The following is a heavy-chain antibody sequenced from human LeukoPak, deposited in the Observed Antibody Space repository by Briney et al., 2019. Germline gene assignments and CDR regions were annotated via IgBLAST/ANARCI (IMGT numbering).Heavy chain of an antibody. Sequence: PGGSLRLSCAASGFTFSSYSMNWVRQAPGKGLEWVSSISSSSSYIYYADSVKGRFTISRDNAKNSLYLQMNSLRAEDTAVYYCARVGNYYYYMDVWGKGTTVTVSS. CDR3: ARVGNYYYYMDV. J-gene: IGHJ6*03. CDR2: ISSSSSYI. D-gene: IGHD1-14*01. V-gene: IGHV3-21*01. CDR1: GFTFSSYS.